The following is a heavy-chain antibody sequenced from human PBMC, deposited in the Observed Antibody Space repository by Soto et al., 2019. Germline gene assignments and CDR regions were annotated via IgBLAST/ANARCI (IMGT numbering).Heavy chain of an antibody. CDR1: GFTFSNYG. J-gene: IGHJ5*02. V-gene: IGHV3-30*18. Sequence: QVQLVESGGGVVQPGTSLRLSCAASGFTFSNYGMHWVRQAPGKGLDCVASISSDGNNKYYADSVKGRFTISRDTSKNPLNLQLTRLSVADMALYYCAKVMEQQLVRCGLERWGQGTLVSVSS. CDR3: AKVMEQQLVRCGLER. CDR2: ISSDGNNK. D-gene: IGHD6-13*01.